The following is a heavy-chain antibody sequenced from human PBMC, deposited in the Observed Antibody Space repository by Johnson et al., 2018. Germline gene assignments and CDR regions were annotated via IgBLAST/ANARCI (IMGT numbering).Heavy chain of an antibody. CDR2: IYYSGST. V-gene: IGHV4-59*01. J-gene: IGHJ3*02. Sequence: QVQLQESGPGLVKXWETLSLTCTVSGASISSNYWTWIRQPPGKGLEWIGYIYYSGSTNYNPSLEIRLTISVDTSKNQFSLKLSSVTAADTAVYYCARGRSPYYYVFDIWGQGTMVIVSS. D-gene: IGHD3-22*01. CDR3: ARGRSPYYYVFDI. CDR1: GASISSNY.